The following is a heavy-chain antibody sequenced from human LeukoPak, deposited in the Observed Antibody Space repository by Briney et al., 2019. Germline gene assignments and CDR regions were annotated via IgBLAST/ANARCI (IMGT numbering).Heavy chain of an antibody. CDR1: GYTFTSYG. D-gene: IGHD3-10*01. CDR3: ARVPLEATMVRGVIPNWFDP. Sequence: ASVKVSCKASGYTFTSYGISCVRQAPGQGLEWMGWISAYNGNTNYAQKLQGRVTMTTDTSTSTAYMELRSLRSDDTAVYYCARVPLEATMVRGVIPNWFDPWGQGTLVTVSS. CDR2: ISAYNGNT. J-gene: IGHJ5*02. V-gene: IGHV1-18*04.